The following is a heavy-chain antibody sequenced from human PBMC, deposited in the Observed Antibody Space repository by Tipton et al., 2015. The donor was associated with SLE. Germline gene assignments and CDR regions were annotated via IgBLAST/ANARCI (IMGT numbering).Heavy chain of an antibody. D-gene: IGHD5-12*01. J-gene: IGHJ2*01. CDR2: LYSGGST. Sequence: SLRLSCAASGFTFDAYVMHWVRQAPGKGLEWVSVLYSGGSTYYAEAVKGRFTISKDNSKNTAYLEMNYLRTDDTAVYYCAKDFQVDGPAAGYFDLWGRGTLVTVSS. CDR1: GFTFDAYV. V-gene: IGHV3-23*01. CDR3: AKDFQVDGPAAGYFDL.